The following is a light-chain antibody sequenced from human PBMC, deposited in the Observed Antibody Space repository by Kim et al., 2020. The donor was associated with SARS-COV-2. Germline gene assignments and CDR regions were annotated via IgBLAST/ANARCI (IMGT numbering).Light chain of an antibody. CDR1: SNNVGNQG. V-gene: IGLV10-54*01. Sequence: QAGLTQPPSVSKGLRQTATLTCTGNSNNVGNQGAAWLQQHQGHPPKLLSYRNNNRPSGISERLSASRSGNTPSLTITGLQPEDEADYYCSAWYSSLSAWVFGGGTQLTVL. CDR3: SAWYSSLSAWV. J-gene: IGLJ3*02. CDR2: RNN.